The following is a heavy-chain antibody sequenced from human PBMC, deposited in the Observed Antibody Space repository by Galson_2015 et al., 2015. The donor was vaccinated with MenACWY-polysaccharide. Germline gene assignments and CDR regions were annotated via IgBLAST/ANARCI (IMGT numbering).Heavy chain of an antibody. CDR2: ISGSGGST. CDR1: GFTFSNFP. CDR3: AKVRRAAADFDY. J-gene: IGHJ4*02. D-gene: IGHD6-13*01. V-gene: IGHV3-23*01. Sequence: SLRLSCAASGFTFSNFPMHWVRQAPGNGLEWVSAISGSGGSTYYADSVKGRFTISRDNSKNTLYLQMNSLRAEDTAVYYCAKVRRAAADFDYWGQGTLVTVSS.